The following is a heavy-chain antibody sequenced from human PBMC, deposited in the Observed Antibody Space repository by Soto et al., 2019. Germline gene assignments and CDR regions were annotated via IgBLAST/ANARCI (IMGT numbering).Heavy chain of an antibody. J-gene: IGHJ4*02. CDR3: AKIIAAAGTGFGY. V-gene: IGHV3-30*18. Sequence: QVQLVESGGGVVQPGRSLRLSCAASGFTFSSYGMHWVRQAPGKGLEWVAVISYDGSNKYYADSVKGRFTISRDNSKNTLYMQMYSLRAEDTAVDYYAKIIAAAGTGFGYWGQGTLVTVSS. CDR1: GFTFSSYG. CDR2: ISYDGSNK. D-gene: IGHD6-13*01.